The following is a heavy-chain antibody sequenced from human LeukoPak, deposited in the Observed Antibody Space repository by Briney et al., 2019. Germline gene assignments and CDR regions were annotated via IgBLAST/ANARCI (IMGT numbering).Heavy chain of an antibody. V-gene: IGHV3-74*01. Sequence: GGSLRLSCSGSTFTFSTYWMHWVRQAPGKGLVWVSRINSDGSSTIYADPVKGRFTISRDNAKNMVYLQMNSLRAEDTAVYYCATGSGSYYDSWGQGTRVTVSS. J-gene: IGHJ4*02. CDR3: ATGSGSYYDS. CDR1: TFTFSTYW. CDR2: INSDGSST. D-gene: IGHD6-19*01.